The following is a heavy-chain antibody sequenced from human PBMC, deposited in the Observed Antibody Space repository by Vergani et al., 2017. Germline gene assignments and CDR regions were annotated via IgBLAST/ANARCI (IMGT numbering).Heavy chain of an antibody. Sequence: QVQLVQSGAEVKKPGASVKVSCKASGYTFTSYDINWVRQPTGQGLEWMGWMNPNSGNTGYAQKFQGRVTMTRNTSISTAYMELSSLRSEDTAVYYCARGRGRYSSSWYGFDPWGQGTLVTVSS. CDR1: GYTFTSYD. J-gene: IGHJ5*02. CDR3: ARGRGRYSSSWYGFDP. D-gene: IGHD6-13*01. CDR2: MNPNSGNT. V-gene: IGHV1-8*01.